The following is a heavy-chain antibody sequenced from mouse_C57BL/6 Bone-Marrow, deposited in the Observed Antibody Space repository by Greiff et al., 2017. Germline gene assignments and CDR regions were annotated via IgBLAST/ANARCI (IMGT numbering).Heavy chain of an antibody. CDR1: GYTFTSYW. CDR2: IYPGSGST. D-gene: IGHD2-5*01. Sequence: QVQLKQPGAELVKPGASVKMSCKASGYTFTSYWITWVKQRPGQGLEWIGDIYPGSGSTNYNEKFKHKATLTVDTSSSTAYMQLSSLTSEDSAVYYCARPYYSNYWYFDVWGTGTTVTVSS. J-gene: IGHJ1*03. V-gene: IGHV1-55*01. CDR3: ARPYYSNYWYFDV.